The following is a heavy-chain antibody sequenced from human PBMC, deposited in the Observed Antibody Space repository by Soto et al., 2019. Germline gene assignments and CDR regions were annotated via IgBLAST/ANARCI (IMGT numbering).Heavy chain of an antibody. CDR1: GYTFTSYY. CDR2: INPSGGST. J-gene: IGHJ4*02. Sequence: ASVKVSCKASGYTFTSYYMHWVRQAPGQGLEWMGIINPSGGSTSYAQKFQGRVTMTRDTSTSTVYMELSSLRSEDTAVYYCAREREVYYYDSSGYYDYWGQGTLVTVSS. D-gene: IGHD3-22*01. CDR3: AREREVYYYDSSGYYDY. V-gene: IGHV1-46*01.